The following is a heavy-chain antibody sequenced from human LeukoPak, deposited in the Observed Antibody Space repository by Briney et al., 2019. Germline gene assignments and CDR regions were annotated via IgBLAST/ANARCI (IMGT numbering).Heavy chain of an antibody. D-gene: IGHD3-10*01. V-gene: IGHV1-8*01. CDR1: GYTFTSYD. Sequence: ASVKVSCKASGYTFTSYDFNWVRQATGQRPEWMGWMSPNSGDTGYAQKFQDRVTMTRNTSISTAYMELSSLRSEDTAVYYCARDRGANTVYFDYWGQGTLVTVSS. CDR2: MSPNSGDT. CDR3: ARDRGANTVYFDY. J-gene: IGHJ4*02.